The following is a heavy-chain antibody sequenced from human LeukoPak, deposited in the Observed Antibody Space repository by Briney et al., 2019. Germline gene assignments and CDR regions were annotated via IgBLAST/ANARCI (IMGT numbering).Heavy chain of an antibody. V-gene: IGHV1-2*02. Sequence: ASVKVSCKASGYTFTGYYMHWVRQAPGQGLEWMGWINPNSGGTNYAQKFQGRVTMTRDTSISTAYMELGRLRSDDTAVYYCARYDSGYDYRGIDYWGQGTLVTVSS. D-gene: IGHD5-12*01. CDR3: ARYDSGYDYRGIDY. J-gene: IGHJ4*02. CDR2: INPNSGGT. CDR1: GYTFTGYY.